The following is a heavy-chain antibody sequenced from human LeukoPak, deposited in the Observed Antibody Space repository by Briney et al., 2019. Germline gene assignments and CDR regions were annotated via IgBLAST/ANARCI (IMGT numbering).Heavy chain of an antibody. Sequence: GSLRLSCAASGFTFRSYEMNWIRQPPGKGLEWIGYIYYTGGTNHNPSLKSRVTISVDTSKNQFSLKLSSVTAADTAVYYCARVVYSGYDFRGAMDVWGKGTTVTVSS. D-gene: IGHD5-12*01. J-gene: IGHJ6*03. CDR1: GFTFRSYE. V-gene: IGHV4-59*01. CDR3: ARVVYSGYDFRGAMDV. CDR2: IYYTGGT.